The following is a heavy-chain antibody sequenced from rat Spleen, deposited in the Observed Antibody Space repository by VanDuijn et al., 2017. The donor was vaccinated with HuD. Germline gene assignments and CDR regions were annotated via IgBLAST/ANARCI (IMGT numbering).Heavy chain of an antibody. CDR2: ISYEGVST. CDR3: ARQYYGYTD. D-gene: IGHD1-7*01. V-gene: IGHV5-22*01. CDR1: GFTFSDYF. J-gene: IGHJ3*01. Sequence: EVQLVESGGGLVQPGRSLKLSCAASGFTFSDYFMAWVRQAPKKGLEWVASISYEGVSTFYGDSVKGRFTISRDNAKDTLYLQMDSLRSEDTASYYCARQYYGYTDWGQGTLVTVSS.